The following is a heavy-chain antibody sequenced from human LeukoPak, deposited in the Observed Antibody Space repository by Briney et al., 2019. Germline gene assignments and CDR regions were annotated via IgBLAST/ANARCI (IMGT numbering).Heavy chain of an antibody. CDR2: INTNTGNP. V-gene: IGHV7-4-1*02. D-gene: IGHD1-26*01. CDR1: GYTFTSYA. Sequence: GASVKVSCKASGYTFTSYAMNWVRQAPGQGLEWMGWINTNTGNPTYAQGFTGRFVFSLDTSVSTAYLQISSLKAEDTAVYYCARAQIPYSRIYYYYYYMDVWGKGTTVTVSS. J-gene: IGHJ6*03. CDR3: ARAQIPYSRIYYYYYYMDV.